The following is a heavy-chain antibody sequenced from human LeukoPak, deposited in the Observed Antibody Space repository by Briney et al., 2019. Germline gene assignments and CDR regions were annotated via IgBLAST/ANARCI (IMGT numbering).Heavy chain of an antibody. CDR3: ARDDYAYRAFDI. D-gene: IGHD4-17*01. J-gene: IGHJ3*02. Sequence: SETLSLTCTVSGGSISSGSYYWSWIRQPAGKGLEWIGRIYTSGSTNYNPSLKSRVTISVDTSKNQFSLKLSSVTAADTAVYYCARDDYAYRAFDIWGQGTMVTVSS. V-gene: IGHV4-61*02. CDR1: GGSISSGSYY. CDR2: IYTSGST.